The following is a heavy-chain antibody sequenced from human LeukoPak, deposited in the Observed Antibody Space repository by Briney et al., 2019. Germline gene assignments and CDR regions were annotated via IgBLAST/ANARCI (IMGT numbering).Heavy chain of an antibody. Sequence: PGGSLRLSCAASGFTFSSYAMSWVRQAPGKGLEWVSAISGSGGSTYYADSVKGRFTISRDNSKNTLYLQMNSLRAEDTAVYYCAKSRLNYYDSPADYWGQGTPVTVSS. CDR2: ISGSGGST. CDR3: AKSRLNYYDSPADY. J-gene: IGHJ4*02. CDR1: GFTFSSYA. D-gene: IGHD3-22*01. V-gene: IGHV3-23*01.